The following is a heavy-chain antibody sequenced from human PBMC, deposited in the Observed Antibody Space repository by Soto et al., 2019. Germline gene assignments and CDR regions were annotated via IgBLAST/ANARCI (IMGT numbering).Heavy chain of an antibody. CDR2: IYHSGST. V-gene: IGHV4-30-2*01. J-gene: IGHJ4*02. D-gene: IGHD5-12*01. Sequence: TMSLTCAVYGGSISSGGYSWSRIPQPPGKGLEWIVYIYHSGSTYYNPSLKSRVTISVDRSKNQFSLKLSSVIAADTAVYYCAREGYSGFDYWGQGTLVTVSS. CDR1: GGSISSGGYS. CDR3: AREGYSGFDY.